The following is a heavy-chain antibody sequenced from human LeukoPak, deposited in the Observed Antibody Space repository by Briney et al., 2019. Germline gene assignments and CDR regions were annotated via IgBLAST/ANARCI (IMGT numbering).Heavy chain of an antibody. D-gene: IGHD3-22*01. J-gene: IGHJ4*02. V-gene: IGHV3-23*01. CDR1: GFTFSSYG. CDR2: ISGSGGST. Sequence: PGGSLRLSCAASGFTFSSYGMSWVRQAPGKGLEWVSAISGSGGSTYYADSVKGRFTISRDNSKNTLYLQMNSLRAEDTAVYYCAKHYDSSGYYSRRHLDYWGQGTLVTVSS. CDR3: AKHYDSSGYYSRRHLDY.